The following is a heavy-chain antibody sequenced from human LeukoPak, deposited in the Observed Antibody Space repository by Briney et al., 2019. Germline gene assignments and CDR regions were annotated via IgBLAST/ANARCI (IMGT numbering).Heavy chain of an antibody. D-gene: IGHD3-22*01. Sequence: ASVKVSCKASGYTFTGYYMHWVRQAPGQGLEWTGWINPNSGGTNYAQKFQGRVTMTRDTSISTAYMELSRLRSDDTAVYYCARTDYYDSSGFWNWFDPWGQGTLVTVSS. CDR3: ARTDYYDSSGFWNWFDP. CDR1: GYTFTGYY. V-gene: IGHV1-2*02. J-gene: IGHJ5*02. CDR2: INPNSGGT.